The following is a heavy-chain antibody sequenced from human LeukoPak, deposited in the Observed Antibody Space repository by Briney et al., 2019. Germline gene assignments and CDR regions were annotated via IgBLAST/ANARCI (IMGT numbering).Heavy chain of an antibody. V-gene: IGHV4-59*01. J-gene: IGHJ3*02. CDR1: GGSISSYY. CDR2: IYYSGST. D-gene: IGHD3-3*01. CDR3: ARGRFLDAFDI. Sequence: SSETLSLTCTVSGGSISSYYWSWIRQPPGKGLEWIGYIYYSGSTKYKPSLKSRVTISVDTSTNQFSLKLSSVTAADTAVYYCARGRFLDAFDIWGQGTMVTVSS.